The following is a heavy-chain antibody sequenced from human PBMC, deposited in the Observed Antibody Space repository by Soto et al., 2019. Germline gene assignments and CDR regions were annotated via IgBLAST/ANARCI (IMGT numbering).Heavy chain of an antibody. Sequence: GGSLRLSCAASGFTFSSYGMHWVRQAPGKGLEWVAVISYDGSNKYYADSVKGRFTISRDNSKNTLYLQMNSLRAEDTAVYYCAKVGGYSGYDWAGGAVDYWGQGTLVTVSS. D-gene: IGHD5-12*01. CDR1: GFTFSSYG. V-gene: IGHV3-30*18. J-gene: IGHJ4*02. CDR2: ISYDGSNK. CDR3: AKVGGYSGYDWAGGAVDY.